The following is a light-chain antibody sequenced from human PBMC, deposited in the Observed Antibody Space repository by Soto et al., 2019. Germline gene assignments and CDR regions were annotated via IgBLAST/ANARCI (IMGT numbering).Light chain of an antibody. Sequence: QSVLIQPRSVSGSPGQSITISCSGTIRDIGGYNFISWYQQHPGTAPKIIIYDVSKRPSGVPDRFSGSTSGNTASLTISGLQAEDDAFYYCCSYAGSNTLVFGGGTKVTVL. J-gene: IGLJ2*01. V-gene: IGLV2-11*01. CDR1: IRDIGGYNF. CDR2: DVS. CDR3: CSYAGSNTLV.